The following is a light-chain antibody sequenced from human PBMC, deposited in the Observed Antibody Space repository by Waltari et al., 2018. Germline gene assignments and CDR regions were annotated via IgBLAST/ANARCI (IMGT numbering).Light chain of an antibody. V-gene: IGKV1-33*01. CDR1: QVISNY. J-gene: IGKJ3*01. Sequence: DIEMTQSPSSLSASVGDRVTITCQASQVISNYLNWYQQKPGKDPKLLIYDASNLETGVPARFNGSGSGTDFTFTISSLQPEDIATYYCQQYDNRPAFGPGTKVDIK. CDR3: QQYDNRPA. CDR2: DAS.